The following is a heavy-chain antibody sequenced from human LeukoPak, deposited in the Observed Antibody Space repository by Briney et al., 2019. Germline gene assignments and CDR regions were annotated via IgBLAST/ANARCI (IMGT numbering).Heavy chain of an antibody. CDR2: INSDGSST. Sequence: GGSLRLSCAASGFTFSTYWMYWVRHAPGKGLVWVSHINSDGSSTSYADSVKGRFTISRDNAKNTLYLQMNSLRAEDTAVYYCARAWDHWGQGTLVTVSS. V-gene: IGHV3-74*01. J-gene: IGHJ4*02. CDR1: GFTFSTYW. CDR3: ARAWDH.